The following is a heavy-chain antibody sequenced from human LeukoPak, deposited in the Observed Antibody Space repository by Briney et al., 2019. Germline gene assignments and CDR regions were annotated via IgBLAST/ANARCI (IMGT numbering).Heavy chain of an antibody. D-gene: IGHD3-16*02. CDR1: GGSFSDYY. Sequence: PSETLSLTCAVYGGSFSDYYWSWIRQPPGKGLEWMGEINHSGSTNYNPSLKSRVTISVDTSKNQFSLNLNSVTAADTAVYYCARRGQAGYLYWGQGPLVTVSS. CDR2: INHSGST. V-gene: IGHV4-34*01. CDR3: ARRGQAGYLY. J-gene: IGHJ4*02.